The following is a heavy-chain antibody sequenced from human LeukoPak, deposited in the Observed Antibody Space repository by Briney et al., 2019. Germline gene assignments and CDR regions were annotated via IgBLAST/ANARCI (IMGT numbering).Heavy chain of an antibody. CDR2: INTNTGNP. J-gene: IGHJ5*02. CDR1: GYTFTSYA. Sequence: ASVKVSCKASGYTFTSYAMNWVRQAPGQGLEWMGWINTNTGNPTYAQGFIGRFVFSLDTSVSTAYLQISSLKAEDTAVYYCARRASSWGMDWFDPWGQGTLVTVSS. D-gene: IGHD6-13*01. V-gene: IGHV7-4-1*02. CDR3: ARRASSWGMDWFDP.